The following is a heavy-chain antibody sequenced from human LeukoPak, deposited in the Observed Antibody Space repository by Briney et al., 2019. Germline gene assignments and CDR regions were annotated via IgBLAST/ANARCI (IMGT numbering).Heavy chain of an antibody. V-gene: IGHV3-11*01. Sequence: PGGSLRLSCAASGFIFSDYPMSRIRQAPGKGLEWLSYTRVSDNNLYYADSVKGRFTISRDNAQTSLYLQMNSLRAEDTAVYYCATRIRGTTGHAFDFWGQGTMVTVSS. J-gene: IGHJ3*01. CDR1: GFIFSDYP. CDR2: TRVSDNNL. CDR3: ATRIRGTTGHAFDF. D-gene: IGHD1-7*01.